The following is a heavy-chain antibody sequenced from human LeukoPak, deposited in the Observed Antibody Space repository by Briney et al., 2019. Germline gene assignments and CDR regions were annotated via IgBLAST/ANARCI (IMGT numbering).Heavy chain of an antibody. CDR2: ISNDGDDR. CDR3: ARDGVIISASYWFDL. V-gene: IGHV3-30*03. J-gene: IGHJ5*02. Sequence: GRSLRLSCAASGFTFNNYPLHWVRQAPGKGLEWVAVISNDGDDRHYADSVQGRFSISRDNSKNTLYLQMNSLRVEDTALYHCARDGVIISASYWFDLWGQGTLVTVSS. CDR1: GFTFNNYP. D-gene: IGHD3-3*01.